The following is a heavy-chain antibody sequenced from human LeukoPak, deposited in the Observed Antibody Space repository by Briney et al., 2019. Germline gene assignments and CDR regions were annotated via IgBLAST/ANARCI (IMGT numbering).Heavy chain of an antibody. J-gene: IGHJ6*02. V-gene: IGHV3-21*01. D-gene: IGHD2-8*01. CDR1: GFTFSSYS. CDR3: AREDYCTNGVCYYGDYYYYGMDV. Sequence: PGGSLRLSCAASGFTFSSYSMNWVRQAPGKGLEWVSSISSSSSYIYYADSVKGRFTISRDNAKNSLYLQMNSLRAEDTAVYYCAREDYCTNGVCYYGDYYYYGMDVWGQGTTVTVSS. CDR2: ISSSSSYI.